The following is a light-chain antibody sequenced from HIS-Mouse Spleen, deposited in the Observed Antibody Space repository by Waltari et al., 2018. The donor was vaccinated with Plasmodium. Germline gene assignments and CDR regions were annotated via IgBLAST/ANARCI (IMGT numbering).Light chain of an antibody. CDR1: QDISNY. Sequence: DIQMTQSPSSLSASVGDRVTITCQASQDISNYLNWYQQKPGKAPKLLIYDASNLETGVPSRFSGSGSGTDFTFTISSLQSEDFAVYYCQQYNNWPRGTFGQGTKVEIK. V-gene: IGKV1-33*01. CDR3: QQYNNWPRGT. CDR2: DAS. J-gene: IGKJ1*01.